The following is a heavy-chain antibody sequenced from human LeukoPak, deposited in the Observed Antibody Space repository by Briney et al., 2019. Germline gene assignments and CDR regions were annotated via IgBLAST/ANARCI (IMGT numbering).Heavy chain of an antibody. J-gene: IGHJ6*02. CDR2: IKSKNDGGTA. D-gene: IGHD1-1*01. Sequence: GGSLILSCAASGFTFSNAWMGWVRQAPGKGLEWVGRIKSKNDGGTADYAAPVKGRFTISRDDSKNTLYLQMNSLKTEDTAIYYCTSYRGRMDDWGQGTTVTVSS. CDR3: TSYRGRMDD. V-gene: IGHV3-15*01. CDR1: GFTFSNAW.